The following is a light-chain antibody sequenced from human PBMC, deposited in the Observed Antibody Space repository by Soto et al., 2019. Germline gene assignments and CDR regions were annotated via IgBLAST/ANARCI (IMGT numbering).Light chain of an antibody. J-gene: IGKJ5*01. CDR3: QQYNSYST. CDR2: KAS. Sequence: DIQMTQSPSTLSASVGDRVTITCRASQSISSWLAWYQQKPGKAPKLLIYKASSLESGVPSSFSGSGSGTEFPPTISSLQPDDFATYYCQQYNSYSTFGQGTRLEIK. V-gene: IGKV1-5*03. CDR1: QSISSW.